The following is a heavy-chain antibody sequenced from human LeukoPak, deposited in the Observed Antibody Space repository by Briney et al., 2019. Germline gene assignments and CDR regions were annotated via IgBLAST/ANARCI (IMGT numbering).Heavy chain of an antibody. V-gene: IGHV3-23*01. CDR1: GITLSNYG. J-gene: IGHJ4*02. D-gene: IGHD3-22*01. CDR3: ANLGVVIRVILVGSHKEAYYLDS. CDR2: ISGSGGGT. Sequence: VPPGGSLILYCAVSGITLSNYGMSWVRQAPGKGLEWVAGISGSGGGTKYADSVKGRFTISRDNAKNTLYLQMNSLRAEDTAVYLCANLGVVIRVILVGSHKEAYYLDSWGQGALVTVFS.